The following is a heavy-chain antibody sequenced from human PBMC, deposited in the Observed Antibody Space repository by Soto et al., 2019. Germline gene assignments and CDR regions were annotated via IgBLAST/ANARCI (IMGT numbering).Heavy chain of an antibody. CDR2: IIPLYQTP. J-gene: IGHJ6*02. D-gene: IGHD4-4*01. Sequence: QVQLVQSGAEVKKPGSSVKVSCKASGGTFSTYAVSWVRQAPGHGLEWLGGIIPLYQTPNYAQRFEGRLTITADESTNTAYMELNSLTSEDTAVYYCARDRHDYNMRDENYFYGMDVWGQGTTVTVSS. CDR3: ARDRHDYNMRDENYFYGMDV. V-gene: IGHV1-69*01. CDR1: GGTFSTYA.